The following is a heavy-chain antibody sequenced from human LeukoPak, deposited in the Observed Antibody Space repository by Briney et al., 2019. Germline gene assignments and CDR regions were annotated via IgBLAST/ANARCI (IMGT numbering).Heavy chain of an antibody. J-gene: IGHJ6*04. CDR1: GFTFSSYD. Sequence: GGSLRRSCAASGFTFSSYDMHWVRRATGKGLEWVSAIGTAGDPYYPGSVKGRFTISRENAKNSLYLQMNSLRAGDTAVYYCARADGSGSYLGSASRYYYYGMDVWGKGTTVTVSS. CDR3: ARADGSGSYLGSASRYYYYGMDV. D-gene: IGHD3-10*01. V-gene: IGHV3-13*05. CDR2: IGTAGDP.